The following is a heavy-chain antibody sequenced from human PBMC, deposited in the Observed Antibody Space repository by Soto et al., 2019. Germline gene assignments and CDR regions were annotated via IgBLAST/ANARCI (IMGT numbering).Heavy chain of an antibody. V-gene: IGHV3-21*01. D-gene: IGHD3-10*01. CDR3: AGDLVLWFGVMDV. J-gene: IGHJ6*02. CDR1: GFTFSSYI. Sequence: GGSLILSCAASGFTFSSYIMNWVRQAPGKGLEWVSSISSSSSYIYYADSVKGRFTISRDNAKNSLYLQMNSLRAEDTAVYYCAGDLVLWFGVMDVWGQGTTVTVSS. CDR2: ISSSSSYI.